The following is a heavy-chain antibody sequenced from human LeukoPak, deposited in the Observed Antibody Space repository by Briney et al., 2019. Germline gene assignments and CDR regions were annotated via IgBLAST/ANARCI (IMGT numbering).Heavy chain of an antibody. CDR1: GYTFTSYG. V-gene: IGHV1-18*04. D-gene: IGHD3-9*01. Sequence: GASVKVSCKASGYTFTSYGISWVRQAPGQGLEWMGWISAYNGNTNYAQKLQGRVTMTTDTSTSTAYMELRSLRSDDTAVYYCARDGQENYDILTGYYDIWGQGTMVTVSS. J-gene: IGHJ3*02. CDR3: ARDGQENYDILTGYYDI. CDR2: ISAYNGNT.